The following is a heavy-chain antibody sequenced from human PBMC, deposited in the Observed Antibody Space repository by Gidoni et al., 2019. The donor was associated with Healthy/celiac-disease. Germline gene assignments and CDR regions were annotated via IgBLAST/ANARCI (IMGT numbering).Heavy chain of an antibody. CDR1: GFTFSSYG. J-gene: IGHJ4*02. V-gene: IGHV3-30*18. Sequence: QVQLVESGGGVVQPGRSLRLSCAASGFTFSSYGMHWVRQAPGKGLEWVAVISYDGSNKYYADSVKGRFTISRDNSKNTLYLQMNSLRAEDTAVYYCAKDHGYSYGEEDYFDYWGQGTLVTVSS. CDR2: ISYDGSNK. CDR3: AKDHGYSYGEEDYFDY. D-gene: IGHD5-18*01.